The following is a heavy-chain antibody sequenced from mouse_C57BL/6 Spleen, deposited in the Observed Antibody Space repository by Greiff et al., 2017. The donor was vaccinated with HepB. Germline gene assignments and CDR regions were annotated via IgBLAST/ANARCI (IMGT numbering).Heavy chain of an antibody. CDR2: INYDGSST. V-gene: IGHV5-16*01. CDR3: ARVTGTGWYFDV. D-gene: IGHD4-1*01. CDR1: GFTFSDYY. Sequence: EVQLVESEGGLVQPGSSMKLSCTASGFTFSDYYMAWVRQVPEKGLEWVANINYDGSSTYYLDSLKSRFIISRDNAKNILYLQMSSLKSEDTATYYCARVTGTGWYFDVWGTGTTVTVSS. J-gene: IGHJ1*03.